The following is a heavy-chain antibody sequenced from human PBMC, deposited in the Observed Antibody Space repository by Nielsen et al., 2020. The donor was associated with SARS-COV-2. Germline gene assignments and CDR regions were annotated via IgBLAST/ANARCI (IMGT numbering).Heavy chain of an antibody. Sequence: SETLSLTCVVYGASVTSHNWWSWVRQPPGKGLEWIGEIYHGGSANYNPSLKSRVTISVDTSKNQFSLKLSSVTAADTAVYYCAGWSGYNDPWGQGTLVTVSS. CDR3: AGWSGYNDP. CDR2: IYHGGSA. J-gene: IGHJ5*02. CDR1: GASVTSHNW. D-gene: IGHD1-1*01. V-gene: IGHV4/OR15-8*01.